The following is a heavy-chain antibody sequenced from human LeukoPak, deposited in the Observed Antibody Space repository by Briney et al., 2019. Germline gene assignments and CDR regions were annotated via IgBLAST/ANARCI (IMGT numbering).Heavy chain of an antibody. CDR1: GGSISSSSYY. D-gene: IGHD6-19*01. CDR3: ARETTTSSSSGFGGYYYYYMDV. CDR2: IYYRGST. Sequence: PSETLSLTCTVSGGSISSSSYYWGWIRQPPGKGLEWIGSIYYRGSTYYNPSLKSRVTISVDTSKNQFSLKLSSVTAADTAVYYCARETTTSSSSGFGGYYYYYMDVWGKGTTVTISS. J-gene: IGHJ6*03. V-gene: IGHV4-39*07.